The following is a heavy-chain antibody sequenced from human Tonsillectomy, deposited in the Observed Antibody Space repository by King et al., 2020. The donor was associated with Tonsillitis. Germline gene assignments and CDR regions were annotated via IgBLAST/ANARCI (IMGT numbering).Heavy chain of an antibody. V-gene: IGHV1-2*02. Sequence: QLVQTGAEMKKPGASLRVSCKASGYTFTDNWMHWVRQAPGQGLEWMGWINPSRGATNYAQKFQGRVTMTRDTSISTAYMDKRRLTSDDTAVYFCARATPPGMDIWGQGTPVTVSS. CDR1: GYTFTDNW. CDR3: ARATPPGMDI. J-gene: IGHJ6*02. CDR2: INPSRGAT.